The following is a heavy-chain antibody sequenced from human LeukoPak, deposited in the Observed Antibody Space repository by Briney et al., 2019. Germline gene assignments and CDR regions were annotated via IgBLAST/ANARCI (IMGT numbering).Heavy chain of an antibody. CDR2: IYYSGST. V-gene: IGHV4-39*01. Sequence: SETLSLTCTVSGGSISSSSYYWGWIRQPPGKGLEWIGSIYYSGSTYYNPSLKSRVTISVGTSKNQFSLKLSSVTAADTAVYYCAAGYYDSSGPGNYFDYWGQGTLVTVSS. D-gene: IGHD3-22*01. CDR3: AAGYYDSSGPGNYFDY. J-gene: IGHJ4*02. CDR1: GGSISSSSYY.